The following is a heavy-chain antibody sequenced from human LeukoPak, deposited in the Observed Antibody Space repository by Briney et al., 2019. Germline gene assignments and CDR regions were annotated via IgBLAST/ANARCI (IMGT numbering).Heavy chain of an antibody. CDR3: ARVAAAASFDY. D-gene: IGHD6-13*01. CDR1: GFTFSSYA. V-gene: IGHV3-30*14. Sequence: GGSLRLSCAASGFTFSSYAMHWVRQAPGKGLDWVAVISYDGSNKYYADSVKGRFTISRDNSKNTLYLQMNSLRAEDTAVYYCARVAAAASFDYWGQGTLATVSS. CDR2: ISYDGSNK. J-gene: IGHJ4*02.